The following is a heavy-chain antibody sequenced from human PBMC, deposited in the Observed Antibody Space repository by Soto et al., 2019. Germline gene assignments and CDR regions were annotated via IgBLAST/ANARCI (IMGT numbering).Heavy chain of an antibody. J-gene: IGHJ4*02. CDR2: IYYSGST. Sequence: QVQLQESGPGLVKPSETLSLTCTVSGGSVSSGSYYWSWIRQPPGKGLEWIGYIYYSGSTNYNPSRMSRVTISVDTSKNQFSLKLSSVTAADTAVYYCVGYYDSSGYGPSFDYWGQGTLVTVSS. V-gene: IGHV4-61*01. CDR1: GGSVSSGSYY. CDR3: VGYYDSSGYGPSFDY. D-gene: IGHD3-22*01.